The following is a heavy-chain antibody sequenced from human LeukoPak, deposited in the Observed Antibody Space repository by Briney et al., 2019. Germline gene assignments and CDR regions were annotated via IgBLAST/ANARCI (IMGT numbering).Heavy chain of an antibody. CDR2: IIPIFGTA. V-gene: IGHV1-69*13. CDR3: ARYDFWSGYYFKASRGYYFDY. Sequence: SAVKVSCKASGGTFSSYAISWVRQAPGQGLEWMGGIIPIFGTADYAQRFQGRVTITADESTSTAYMELSSLSSEDTAVYRCARYDFWSGYYFKASRGYYFDYWGQGTLVTVSS. CDR1: GGTFSSYA. J-gene: IGHJ4*02. D-gene: IGHD3-3*01.